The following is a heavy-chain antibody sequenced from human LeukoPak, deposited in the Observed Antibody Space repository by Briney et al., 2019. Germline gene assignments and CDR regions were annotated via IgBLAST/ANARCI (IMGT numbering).Heavy chain of an antibody. CDR1: GGSFGGYY. V-gene: IGHV4-34*01. D-gene: IGHD3-16*02. CDR2: INHSGST. CDR3: ARGRPEYWGLSYLGYYYMDV. J-gene: IGHJ6*03. Sequence: SETLSLTCAVYGGSFGGYYWSWIRQPPGKGLEWIGEINHSGSTNYNPSLKSRVTISVDTSKNQFSLKLSSVTAADTAVYYCARGRPEYWGLSYLGYYYMDVWGKGTTVTVSS.